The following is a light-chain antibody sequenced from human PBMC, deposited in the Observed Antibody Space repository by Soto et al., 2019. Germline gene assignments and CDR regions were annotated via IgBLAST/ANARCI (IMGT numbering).Light chain of an antibody. CDR3: SSYTSSGALYV. J-gene: IGLJ1*01. CDR1: TSDLGDYNY. V-gene: IGLV2-14*03. Sequence: QSALTQPASVSGSPGQSITISCTGTTSDLGDYNYVSWYQQHPGKAPKLMIYDVSNRPSGVSNRFSGAKSGTTASLTISGLQAEDEADYYCSSYTSSGALYVVGTGTKVTVL. CDR2: DVS.